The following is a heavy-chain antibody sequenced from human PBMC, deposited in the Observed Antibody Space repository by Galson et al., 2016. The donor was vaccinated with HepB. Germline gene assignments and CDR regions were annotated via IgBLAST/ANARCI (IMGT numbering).Heavy chain of an antibody. V-gene: IGHV3-48*02. D-gene: IGHD5-24*01. CDR2: ISSASSTI. CDR1: GFTFSSYS. J-gene: IGHJ4*02. Sequence: SLRLSCAASGFTFSSYSMNWVRRAPGKGLEWDSYISSASSTIYYADSVKGRFTISRDNAKKSLYLQMNSMRDEDTAVYYCEREKKATIDYWGQGTLATVSS. CDR3: EREKKATIDY.